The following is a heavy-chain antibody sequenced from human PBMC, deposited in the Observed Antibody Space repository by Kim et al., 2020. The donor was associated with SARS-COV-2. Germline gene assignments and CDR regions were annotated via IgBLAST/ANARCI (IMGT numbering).Heavy chain of an antibody. CDR1: GDSVSSNSAA. J-gene: IGHJ4*02. V-gene: IGHV6-1*01. D-gene: IGHD5-18*01. CDR2: TYYRSKWYN. CDR3: ARAWADTAMGGSHFDY. Sequence: SQTLSLTCAISGDSVSSNSAAWNWIRQSPSRGLEWLGRTYYRSKWYNDYAVSVKSRLTINPDTSKNQFSLQLNSVTPEDTAVYYCARAWADTAMGGSHFDYWGQGTLVTVSS.